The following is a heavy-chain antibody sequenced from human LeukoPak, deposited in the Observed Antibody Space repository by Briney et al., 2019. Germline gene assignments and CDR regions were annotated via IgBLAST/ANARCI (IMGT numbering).Heavy chain of an antibody. CDR2: IYSSGDT. D-gene: IGHD1/OR15-1a*01. Sequence: PGGSLRLSCAASGFTFSSYWMSWVRQAPGKGLEWVSLIYSSGDTYYADSVKGRFTISRDNSKNTLYLQMNSLRAEDTAVYYCAREYNWNTHYYYYYMDVWGKGTTVTVSS. J-gene: IGHJ6*03. V-gene: IGHV3-66*01. CDR3: AREYNWNTHYYYYYMDV. CDR1: GFTFSSYW.